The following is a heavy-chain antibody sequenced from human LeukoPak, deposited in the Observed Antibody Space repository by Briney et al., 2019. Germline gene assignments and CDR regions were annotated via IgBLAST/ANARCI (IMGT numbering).Heavy chain of an antibody. CDR1: GGSISSSSYY. V-gene: IGHV4-39*07. J-gene: IGHJ4*02. CDR3: ARDSSGLGRPLDS. Sequence: SETQSLTCTVSGGSISSSSYYWGWIRQPPGKGLEWSESLYYRGSTYYNPSLKTRVTISVDTSKNQFSLKLTSVTAADTAVYYCARDSSGLGRPLDSWGQGTLVTVSS. CDR2: LYYRGST. D-gene: IGHD2-8*02.